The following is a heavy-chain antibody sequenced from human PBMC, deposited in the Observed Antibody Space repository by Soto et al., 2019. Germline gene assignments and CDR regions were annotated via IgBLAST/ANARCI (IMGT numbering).Heavy chain of an antibody. V-gene: IGHV4-59*01. D-gene: IGHD6-13*01. J-gene: IGHJ4*02. CDR2: IYYSGST. CDR3: ARDGIAAAGYFDY. CDR1: GGSISSYY. Sequence: QVQLQESGPGLVKPSETLSLTCTVSGGSISSYYWSWIRQPPGKGLEWIGYIYYSGSTNYNPSLKGRVTISVDTSKNQFSLKLSSVTAADTAVYYCARDGIAAAGYFDYWGQGTLVTVSS.